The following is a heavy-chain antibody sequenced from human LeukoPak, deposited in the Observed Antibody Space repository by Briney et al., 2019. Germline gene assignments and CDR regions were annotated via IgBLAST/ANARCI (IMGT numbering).Heavy chain of an antibody. V-gene: IGHV4-59*01. Sequence: SETLSLTCTVSGGSISSYYWSWIRQPPGKGLGWSGYIYYSGTNNSNPSLRSQVTTSEDTSKKQFSLKLSSGTAAAMAFYYGGRDRGNWFDPSGQGALVTASS. CDR2: IYYSGTN. D-gene: IGHD3-10*01. CDR3: GRDRGNWFDP. CDR1: GGSISSYY. J-gene: IGHJ5*02.